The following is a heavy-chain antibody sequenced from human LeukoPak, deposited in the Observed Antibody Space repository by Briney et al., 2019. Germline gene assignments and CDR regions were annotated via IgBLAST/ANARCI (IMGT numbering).Heavy chain of an antibody. CDR2: IYTSGST. CDR1: GGSISSGSYY. D-gene: IGHD3-16*01. V-gene: IGHV4-61*02. Sequence: SETLSLTCTVSGGSISSGSYYWSWIRQPAGKGLESIGRIYTSGSTNYNPSLKSRVTISVDKSKNQFSLKLSSVTAADTPVYYCARGYADVWGSYVDYWGQGTLVTVPS. J-gene: IGHJ4*02. CDR3: ARGYADVWGSYVDY.